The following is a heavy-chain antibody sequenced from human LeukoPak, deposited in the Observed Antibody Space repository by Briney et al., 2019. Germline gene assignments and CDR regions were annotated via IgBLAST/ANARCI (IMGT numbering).Heavy chain of an antibody. CDR3: YVTTFDY. J-gene: IGHJ4*02. Sequence: SGGSLKLSCAASGFTFSGSAMNWVRQASGKGLEWVGRIRSKANSYATAYAASVKGRFTISRDDSKNTAYLQMNSLKTEDTAVYYCYVTTFDYWGQGTLVTVSS. D-gene: IGHD4-17*01. V-gene: IGHV3-73*01. CDR2: IRSKANSYAT. CDR1: GFTFSGSA.